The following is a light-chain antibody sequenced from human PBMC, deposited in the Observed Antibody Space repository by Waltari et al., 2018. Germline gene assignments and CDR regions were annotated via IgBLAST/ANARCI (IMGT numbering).Light chain of an antibody. Sequence: SYEVTQPPSVSTASGQTAKITCGGDKIGSKYVHWYRQKPPQAPVQVVYADTKRPSGVPERYSGSNSWNTATLTITGVEAGDEADYYCQVWDSNSDHPLFGGGTRLTVL. CDR2: ADT. J-gene: IGLJ2*01. V-gene: IGLV3-21*02. CDR3: QVWDSNSDHPL. CDR1: KIGSKY.